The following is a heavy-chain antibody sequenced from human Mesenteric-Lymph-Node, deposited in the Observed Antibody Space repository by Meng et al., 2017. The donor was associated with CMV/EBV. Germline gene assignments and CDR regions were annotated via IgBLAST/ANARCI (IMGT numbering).Heavy chain of an antibody. D-gene: IGHD1-7*01. J-gene: IGHJ4*02. CDR2: IYYSGST. CDR1: GGSVSSGDYF. CDR3: ARSPNWNYEDY. V-gene: IGHV4-61*08. Sequence: SETLSLTCTVSGGSVSSGDYFWSWIRQPPGKGLEWIAYIYYSGSTNYNPSLKSRVTISVDTSKNQFSLKLSSVTAADTAVYYCARSPNWNYEDYWGQGTLVTVSS.